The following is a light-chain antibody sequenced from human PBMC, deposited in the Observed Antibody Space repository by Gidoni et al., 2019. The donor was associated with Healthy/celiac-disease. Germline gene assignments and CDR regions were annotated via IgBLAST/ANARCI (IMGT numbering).Light chain of an antibody. J-gene: IGKJ1*01. V-gene: IGKV1-39*01. Sequence: VQLIPSPSSLSASVGDRVTITCRASQSISSYLNWYQQKPGKAPKLLIYDASSLQSGVPSRFSGSGSGTDFTLTISSLQPEDFATYYCQQSYSTPWSFGHGTKVEIK. CDR3: QQSYSTPWS. CDR1: QSISSY. CDR2: DAS.